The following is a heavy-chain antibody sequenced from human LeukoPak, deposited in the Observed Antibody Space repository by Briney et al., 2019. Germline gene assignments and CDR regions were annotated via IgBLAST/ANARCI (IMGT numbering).Heavy chain of an antibody. J-gene: IGHJ4*02. CDR2: INAGNGNT. CDR3: ARSFLRDGYTYFDY. Sequence: RASVKVSCKASGYTFTSYAMHWVRQAPGQRLEWMGWINAGNGNTKYSQKFQGRVTITRDTSTSTVYMELSSLRSEDTAVYYCARSFLRDGYTYFDYWGQGNLVTVSS. CDR1: GYTFTSYA. V-gene: IGHV1-3*01. D-gene: IGHD5-24*01.